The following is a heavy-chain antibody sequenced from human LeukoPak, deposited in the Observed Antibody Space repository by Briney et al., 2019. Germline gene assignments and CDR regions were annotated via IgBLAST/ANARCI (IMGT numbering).Heavy chain of an antibody. Sequence: KPSETLSLTCTVAGASISSYYWSWIRQPPGKGLEWIGYIYYSGSTNYNPSLKSRVTIAVDTSKNQFSLKLSSVTAADTAVYYCARDVPNYYDSSGNAFDIWGQGTMVTVSS. V-gene: IGHV4-59*01. J-gene: IGHJ3*02. CDR1: GASISSYY. D-gene: IGHD3-22*01. CDR3: ARDVPNYYDSSGNAFDI. CDR2: IYYSGST.